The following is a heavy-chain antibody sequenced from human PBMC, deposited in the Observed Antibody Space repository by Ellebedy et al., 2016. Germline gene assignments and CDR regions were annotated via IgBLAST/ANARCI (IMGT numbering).Heavy chain of an antibody. V-gene: IGHV4-30-4*01. Sequence: SETLSLXXSVSGGSITSGDYYWSWILQPPGQGLEWLGYIYYSGTTYYNTSLKSRITISVDTSKNQFSLRLSSVTAADTAVYFCARETDFWSDSSYFDYWGQGILVTISS. J-gene: IGHJ4*02. CDR3: ARETDFWSDSSYFDY. CDR2: IYYSGTT. D-gene: IGHD3-3*01. CDR1: GGSITSGDYY.